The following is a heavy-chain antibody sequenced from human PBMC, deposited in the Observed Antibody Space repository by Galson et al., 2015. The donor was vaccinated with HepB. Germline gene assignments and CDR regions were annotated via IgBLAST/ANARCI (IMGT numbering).Heavy chain of an antibody. J-gene: IGHJ4*02. D-gene: IGHD4-17*01. CDR2: ISDGSTYT. CDR1: GFTFSDYY. V-gene: IGHV3-11*06. Sequence: SLRLSCAASGFTFSDYYMIWIRQAPGKGLEWLSYISDGSTYTNYPDSAKGRFTISKDNARNSMYLQMLSLRAEDTAVYYCARGSMTTVSFFDYWGPGTLVTVSS. CDR3: ARGSMTTVSFFDY.